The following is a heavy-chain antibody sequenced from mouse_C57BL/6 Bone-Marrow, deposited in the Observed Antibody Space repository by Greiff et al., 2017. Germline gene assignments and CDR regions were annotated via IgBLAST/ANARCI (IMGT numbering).Heavy chain of an antibody. CDR2: INPSNGGT. Sequence: QVQLQQPGTELVKPGASVKLSCKASGYTFTSYWMHWVKQRPGQGLEWIGNINPSNGGTNYNEKFKSKATLPVDKSSSTAYIQLSSRTSEDAAVYYCARGSLVMTTVRYFDVWGTGTTVTVSS. CDR3: ARGSLVMTTVRYFDV. J-gene: IGHJ1*03. CDR1: GYTFTSYW. D-gene: IGHD1-2*01. V-gene: IGHV1-53*01.